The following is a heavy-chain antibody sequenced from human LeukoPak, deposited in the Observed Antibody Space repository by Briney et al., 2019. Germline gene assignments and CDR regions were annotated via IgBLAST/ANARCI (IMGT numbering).Heavy chain of an antibody. CDR2: IYYSGST. CDR1: GGSISGYY. D-gene: IGHD2/OR15-2a*01. V-gene: IGHV4-59*01. Sequence: SETLSLTCTVSGGSISGYYWNWIRQPPGKGLEWIGYIYYSGSTNYNPSLKSRVTMSLDTSKNQFSLKLSSVTAADTAVYHCAKDSESNFAYWAREPWSPSPQ. J-gene: IGHJ4*02. CDR3: AKDSESNFAY.